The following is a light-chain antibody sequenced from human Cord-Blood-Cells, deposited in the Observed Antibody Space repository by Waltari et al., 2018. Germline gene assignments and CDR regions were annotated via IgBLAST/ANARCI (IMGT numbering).Light chain of an antibody. CDR1: QSISSY. CDR3: QQSYSTPPT. J-gene: IGKJ1*01. V-gene: IGKV1-39*01. CDR2: AAS. Sequence: DIQMTQSPSSLSPSVGDRATITCRANQSISSYLNWYQQKPGKAPKLLIYAASSLQSGVPSRFSGSRSGTDFTLTISSLQPEDFATYYCQQSYSTPPTFGQGTKVEIK.